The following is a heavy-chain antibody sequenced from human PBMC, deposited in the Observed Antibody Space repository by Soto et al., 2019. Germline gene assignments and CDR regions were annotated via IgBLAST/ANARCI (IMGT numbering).Heavy chain of an antibody. CDR1: GGSISSYY. J-gene: IGHJ6*02. Sequence: TSETLSLTCTVSGGSISSYYWSWIRQHPGKGLEWTGYISHSGSTYYDPSLRSRVSISVDTSKNEFSLKLASVTAADTAVYYCARLPPPDYYYYVMNVWGQGTAVTVSS. V-gene: IGHV4-59*06. CDR3: ARLPPPDYYYYVMNV. CDR2: ISHSGST. D-gene: IGHD6-25*01.